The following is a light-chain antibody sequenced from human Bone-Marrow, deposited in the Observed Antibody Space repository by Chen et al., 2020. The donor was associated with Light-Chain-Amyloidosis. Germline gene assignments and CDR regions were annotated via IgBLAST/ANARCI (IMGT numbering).Light chain of an antibody. CDR3: QSADGRGTDGVI. CDR2: RDT. J-gene: IGLJ2*01. Sequence: SYELTQPPSVSVSPGQTARITCSGDDLPTKYAYWYQQKPGQAPVLVIHRDTERPSGISERFSGASARPTATFTLSGVRAEDEADYHCQSADGRGTDGVIFGGGTKLTVL. V-gene: IGLV3-25*03. CDR1: DLPTKY.